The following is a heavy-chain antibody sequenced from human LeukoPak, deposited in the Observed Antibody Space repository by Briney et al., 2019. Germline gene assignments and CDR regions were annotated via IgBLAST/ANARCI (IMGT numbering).Heavy chain of an antibody. V-gene: IGHV4-34*01. J-gene: IGHJ4*02. D-gene: IGHD2-8*01. Sequence: PSETLSLTCAVYGGSFSGYYWSWIRQPPGKGLEWIGEINHSGGTNYNPSLKSRVTISVDTSKNQFSLKLSSVTAADTAVYYCARRSGMLAYYFDYWGQGTLVTVSS. CDR1: GGSFSGYY. CDR3: ARRSGMLAYYFDY. CDR2: INHSGGT.